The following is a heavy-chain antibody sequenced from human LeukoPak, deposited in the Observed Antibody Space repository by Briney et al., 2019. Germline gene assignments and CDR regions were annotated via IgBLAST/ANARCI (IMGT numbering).Heavy chain of an antibody. CDR1: GGSISSYY. CDR2: IYYSGST. V-gene: IGHV4-59*01. CDR3: ARVQAYGGKGYFDY. Sequence: SETLSLTCTVSGGSISSYYWSWIRQPPGKGLEWIGYIYYSGSTNYNPSLKSRVTTSVDTSKNQFSLKLSSVTAADTAVYYCARVQAYGGKGYFDYWGQGTLVTVSS. D-gene: IGHD4-23*01. J-gene: IGHJ4*02.